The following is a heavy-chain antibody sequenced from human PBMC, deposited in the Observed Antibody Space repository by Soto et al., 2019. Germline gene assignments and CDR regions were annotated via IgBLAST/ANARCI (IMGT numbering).Heavy chain of an antibody. Sequence: EVQLLESGGGLVQPGGSLRLSCAASGFTFSSYAMSWVRQAPGKGLEWVSAISGSGGSTYYADSVKGRFTISRDNAKNTLYQQMKRLRDEDTASYYYAKWGGYCSGGRCKGGAKFYFWGQGNLVAVSS. J-gene: IGHJ4*02. V-gene: IGHV3-23*01. CDR2: ISGSGGST. D-gene: IGHD2-15*01. CDR1: GFTFSSYA. CDR3: AKWGGYCSGGRCKGGAKFYF.